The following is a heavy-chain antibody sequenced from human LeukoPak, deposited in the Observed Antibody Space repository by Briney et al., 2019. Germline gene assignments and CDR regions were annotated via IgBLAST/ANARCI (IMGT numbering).Heavy chain of an antibody. Sequence: DTLSLLCALYGGLFSGYYWRWIPHPPGKAGEWIGEINHRGSTNYNPSLNSRVTISVDTSKNQYSLKLSSVTAADTAVYYCAAADGTRYFDYWGQGTLVTVSS. V-gene: IGHV4-34*01. CDR2: INHRGST. J-gene: IGHJ4*02. D-gene: IGHD6-13*01. CDR3: AAADGTRYFDY. CDR1: GGLFSGYY.